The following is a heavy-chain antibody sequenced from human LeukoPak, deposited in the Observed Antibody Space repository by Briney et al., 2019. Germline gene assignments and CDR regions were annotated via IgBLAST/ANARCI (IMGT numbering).Heavy chain of an antibody. V-gene: IGHV3-7*01. CDR1: GFTFSSYW. D-gene: IGHD3-22*01. J-gene: IGHJ4*02. CDR3: AKEEYYYDSSGYHDY. Sequence: GGSLRLSCAASGFTFSSYWMSWVRQAPGKGLEWVANIKQDGSEKYYVDSVKGRFTISRDSAKNSLYLQMNSLRAEDTAVYYCAKEEYYYDSSGYHDYWGQGTLVTVSS. CDR2: IKQDGSEK.